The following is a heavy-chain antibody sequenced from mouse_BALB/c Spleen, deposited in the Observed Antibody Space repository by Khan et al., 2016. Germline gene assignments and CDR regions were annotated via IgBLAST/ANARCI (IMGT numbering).Heavy chain of an antibody. CDR1: GFSLTGYG. Sequence: QVQLQQSGPGLVAPSQSLSITCTVSGFSLTGYGVNWVRQPPGKGLEWLGMLWGDGSTDYNSALKSRLSISKDNSKSQVFLKMNSLQTDDTARYYCVRDRGVNYWYFDVWGAGTMVTVSS. CDR2: LWGDGST. D-gene: IGHD3-1*01. CDR3: VRDRGVNYWYFDV. V-gene: IGHV2-6-7*01. J-gene: IGHJ1*01.